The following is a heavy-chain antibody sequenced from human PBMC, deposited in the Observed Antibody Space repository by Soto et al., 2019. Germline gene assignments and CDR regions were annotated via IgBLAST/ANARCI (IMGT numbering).Heavy chain of an antibody. J-gene: IGHJ5*02. CDR2: ISWDGGST. Sequence: GGSLRLSCAASGFTFDDYTMHWVRQAPGKGLEWVSLISWDGGSTYYADSVKGRFTISRDNSKNSLYLQMNSLRTEDTAFYYCAKDNPSWFDPWRQGTLVTVSS. CDR1: GFTFDDYT. V-gene: IGHV3-43*01. CDR3: AKDNPSWFDP.